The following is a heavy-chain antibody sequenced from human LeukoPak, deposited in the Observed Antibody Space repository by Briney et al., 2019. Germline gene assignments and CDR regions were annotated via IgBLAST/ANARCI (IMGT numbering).Heavy chain of an antibody. CDR1: GFTFSSYA. Sequence: GGSLRLSCTASGFTFSSYAMYWVRQAPGKGLEWVSGMFVSGGSSHYADSVKGRFTISRDNSQNAVYLQMKSLRAEDTAVYYCGKTTTGYSSGRNPAWPVDYWGQGTLVTVSS. CDR2: MFVSGGSS. CDR3: GKTTTGYSSGRNPAWPVDY. J-gene: IGHJ4*02. V-gene: IGHV3-23*01. D-gene: IGHD6-19*01.